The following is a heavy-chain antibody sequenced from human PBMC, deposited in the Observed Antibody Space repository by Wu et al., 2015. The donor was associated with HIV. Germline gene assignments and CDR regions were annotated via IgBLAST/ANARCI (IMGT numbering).Heavy chain of an antibody. CDR2: INPNSGGT. CDR1: GYNFSGYY. D-gene: IGHD1-26*01. J-gene: IGHJ4*02. V-gene: IGHV1-2*02. CDR3: ARPRFSGNYHLDY. Sequence: QVQLVQSGAEVKKPGASVKVSCKASGYNFSGYYMHWLRQAPGQGLEWMGWINPNSGGTNYAQTFQGRVTLTRDTSISTAYIELSSLRSDDTAVYFCARPRFSGNYHLDYWGQGTLVTVSS.